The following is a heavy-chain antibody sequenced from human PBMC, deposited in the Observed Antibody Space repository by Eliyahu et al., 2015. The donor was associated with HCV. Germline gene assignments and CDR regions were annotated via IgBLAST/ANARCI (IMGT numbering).Heavy chain of an antibody. D-gene: IGHD6-19*01. CDR3: ARDHGNYHESSGPDH. J-gene: IGHJ4*02. CDR1: GFPFSGYW. V-gene: IGHV3-74*01. CDR2: ISPDGSEA. Sequence: EVELVESGGGVVQPGGSLRLSCVASGFPFSGYWMHWVRHVAGEGVGWGSHISPDGSEADYADSVKGRFIVSRDNARNTLFLQMNALTVEDSALYYCARDHGNYHESSGPDHWGQGSLVTVS.